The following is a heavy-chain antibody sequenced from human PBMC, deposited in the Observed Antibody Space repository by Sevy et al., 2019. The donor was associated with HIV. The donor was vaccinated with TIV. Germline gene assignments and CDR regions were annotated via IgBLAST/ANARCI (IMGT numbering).Heavy chain of an antibody. CDR1: GGSVSSGSYY. CDR2: IYYSGST. CDR3: ARVPRIQLWSYYFDY. D-gene: IGHD5-18*01. Sequence: SGTLSLTCTVSGGSVSSGSYYWSWIRQPPGKGLEWIGYIYYSGSTNYNPSLKSRVTISVDTSKNQFSLKLSSVTAADTAVYYCARVPRIQLWSYYFDYWGQGTLVTVSS. V-gene: IGHV4-61*01. J-gene: IGHJ4*02.